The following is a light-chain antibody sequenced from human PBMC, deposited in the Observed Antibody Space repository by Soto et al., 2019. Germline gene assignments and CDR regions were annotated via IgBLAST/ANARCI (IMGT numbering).Light chain of an antibody. CDR1: QSINNY. CDR2: DAS. V-gene: IGKV3-11*01. Sequence: SPATLSLSPGERAILSCRASQSINNYLVWFQQKPGQAPRLLMYDASKRAIGIPARFSGSGSGTDFTLTISSLETEDFAVYFCQQRSDWPPFTFGQGTRLEIK. CDR3: QQRSDWPPFT. J-gene: IGKJ5*01.